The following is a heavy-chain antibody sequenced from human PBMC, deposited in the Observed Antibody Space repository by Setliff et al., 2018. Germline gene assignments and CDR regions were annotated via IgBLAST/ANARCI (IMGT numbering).Heavy chain of an antibody. Sequence: KASETLSLTCSVSGASVNTYYWSWIRQSPGKGLEWIGYIYRAGATDYNPALKSRVTISADTSKNQVSLKLTSVTAADTALYYCARGINWYFDLWGRGTLVTVS. V-gene: IGHV4-59*08. D-gene: IGHD3-16*01. J-gene: IGHJ2*01. CDR3: ARGINWYFDL. CDR2: IYRAGAT. CDR1: GASVNTYY.